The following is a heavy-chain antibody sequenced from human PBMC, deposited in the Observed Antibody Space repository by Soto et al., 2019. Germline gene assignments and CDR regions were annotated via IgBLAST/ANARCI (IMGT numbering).Heavy chain of an antibody. V-gene: IGHV3-30*18. J-gene: IGHJ4*02. Sequence: QVQLVESGGGVVQPGRSLRLSCAASGFSFSDYGMHWVRQAPGKGLDWVGVISYDGSARHFADSVKGRFIISRDNSKNTFYLQMNILRPEDTAVYYCAKEGALSGWTYGDCWGQGTLVTVSS. D-gene: IGHD6-19*01. CDR3: AKEGALSGWTYGDC. CDR2: ISYDGSAR. CDR1: GFSFSDYG.